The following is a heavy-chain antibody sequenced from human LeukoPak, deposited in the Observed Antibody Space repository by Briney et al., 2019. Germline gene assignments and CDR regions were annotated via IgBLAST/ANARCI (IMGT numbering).Heavy chain of an antibody. Sequence: ASVKVSCKASGYTFTGYYMLWVRQAPGQGLEWMGWINPNSGGTNYAQKFQGRVTMTRDTSISTAYMELSRPRSDDTAVYYCARAPIAARPAPFDYWGQGTLVTVSS. CDR2: INPNSGGT. CDR1: GYTFTGYY. D-gene: IGHD6-6*01. CDR3: ARAPIAARPAPFDY. V-gene: IGHV1-2*02. J-gene: IGHJ4*02.